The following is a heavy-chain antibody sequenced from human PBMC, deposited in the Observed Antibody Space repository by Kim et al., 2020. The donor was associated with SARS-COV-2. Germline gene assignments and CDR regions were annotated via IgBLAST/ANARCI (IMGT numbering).Heavy chain of an antibody. V-gene: IGHV4-34*01. J-gene: IGHJ6*02. Sequence: SETLSLTCAVYGGSFSGYYWSWIRQPPGKGLEWIGEINHSGSTNYNPSLKSRVTISVDTSKNQFSLKLSSVTAADTAVYYCARGRRNYSRNYYYGMDVWGQGTTVTVSS. D-gene: IGHD6-13*01. CDR2: INHSGST. CDR1: GGSFSGYY. CDR3: ARGRRNYSRNYYYGMDV.